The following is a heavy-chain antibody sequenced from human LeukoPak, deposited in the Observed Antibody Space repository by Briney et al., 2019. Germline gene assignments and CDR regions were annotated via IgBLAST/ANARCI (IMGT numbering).Heavy chain of an antibody. J-gene: IGHJ4*02. D-gene: IGHD7-27*01. CDR3: ARDRTNWGSGFDY. V-gene: IGHV3-23*01. CDR1: GFTFSSYA. Sequence: GGSLRLSCAASGFTFSSYAMSWVRQAPGKGLEWVSAISGSGGSTYYADSVKGRFTISRDNSKNTLYLQMNSLRAEDTAVYYCARDRTNWGSGFDYWGQGTLVTVSS. CDR2: ISGSGGST.